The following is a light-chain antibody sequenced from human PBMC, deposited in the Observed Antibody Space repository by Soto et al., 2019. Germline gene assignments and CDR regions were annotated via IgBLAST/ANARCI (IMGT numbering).Light chain of an antibody. Sequence: QSALTQPASVSGSPRQSITITCTGNSSDVGGYNYLSWYQQHPGKAPKLMIYEVSNRPSGVSNRFSGSKSGNTAVLTISGLQAEDEADYYCSSYTSSSPLEFGGGTKVTVL. J-gene: IGLJ2*01. CDR1: SSDVGGYNY. CDR2: EVS. CDR3: SSYTSSSPLE. V-gene: IGLV2-14*01.